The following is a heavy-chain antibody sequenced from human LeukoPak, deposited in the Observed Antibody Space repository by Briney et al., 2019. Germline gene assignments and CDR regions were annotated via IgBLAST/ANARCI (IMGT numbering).Heavy chain of an antibody. V-gene: IGHV3-23*01. Sequence: TGGSLRLSCAASGSTFSSYAMSWVRQAPGKGLEWVSAISGSGGSTYYADSVKGRFTISRDNFKNTLYLQMNSLRAEDTAVYYCAKDRYYYDSSGSNWFDPWGQGTLVTVSS. CDR1: GSTFSSYA. CDR3: AKDRYYYDSSGSNWFDP. D-gene: IGHD3-22*01. CDR2: ISGSGGST. J-gene: IGHJ5*02.